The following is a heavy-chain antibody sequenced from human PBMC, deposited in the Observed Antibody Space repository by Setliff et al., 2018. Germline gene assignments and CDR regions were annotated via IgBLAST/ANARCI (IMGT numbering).Heavy chain of an antibody. D-gene: IGHD5-12*01. CDR2: INGGNGNT. CDR3: ARGKWFRLDKSAWSNWFDP. CDR1: GYTFTSYG. Sequence: GASVKVSCKASGYTFTSYGISWVRQAPGQRLEWMGWINGGNGNTKYSQKFQGRVTITRDTPASTAYMELSSLTSEDTAVYYCARGKWFRLDKSAWSNWFDPWGQGTLVTVSS. V-gene: IGHV1-3*01. J-gene: IGHJ5*02.